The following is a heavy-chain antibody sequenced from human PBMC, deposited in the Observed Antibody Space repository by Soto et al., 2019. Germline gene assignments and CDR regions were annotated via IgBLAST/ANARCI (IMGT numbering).Heavy chain of an antibody. V-gene: IGHV4-34*01. D-gene: IGHD5-12*01. CDR1: GGCFSGYY. CDR3: ARAYGGYADY. J-gene: IGHJ4*02. CDR2: INHSGST. Sequence: SETLSLTCTVYGGCFSGYYWSWIRQPPGKGLEWIGEINHSGSTNYNPSLKSRVTISVDTSKNQFPLKLSSVTAADTAVYYCARAYGGYADYWGQGALVTVSS.